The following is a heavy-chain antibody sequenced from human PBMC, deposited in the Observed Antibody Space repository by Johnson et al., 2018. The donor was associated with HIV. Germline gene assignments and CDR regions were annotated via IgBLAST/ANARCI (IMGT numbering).Heavy chain of an antibody. Sequence: VQVVESGGGLVQPGGSLRLSCAASGFTVSSNYMTWVRQGPGKGLEWVSGISWNSGSIGYADSVKGRFTISRDNAKNSLYVQMNSLRAEDTALYYCASSRRGQQRVRLAVDIWGQGTMVTVSS. CDR1: GFTVSSNY. V-gene: IGHV3-9*01. D-gene: IGHD6-13*01. CDR2: ISWNSGSI. J-gene: IGHJ3*02. CDR3: ASSRRGQQRVRLAVDI.